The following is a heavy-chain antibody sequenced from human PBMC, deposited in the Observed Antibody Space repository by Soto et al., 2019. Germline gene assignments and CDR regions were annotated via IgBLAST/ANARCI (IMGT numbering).Heavy chain of an antibody. CDR2: IYHSGST. Sequence: SETLSLTCAVSGGSISSGGYSWSWIRQPPGKGLEWIGYIYHSGSTYYNPSLKSRVTISLETSKSQFSLRLTSVTAADTAVYYCARLGRYYQSLDSWAPGTLVTVSA. D-gene: IGHD3-10*01. V-gene: IGHV4-30-2*01. CDR1: GGSISSGGYS. J-gene: IGHJ5*01. CDR3: ARLGRYYQSLDS.